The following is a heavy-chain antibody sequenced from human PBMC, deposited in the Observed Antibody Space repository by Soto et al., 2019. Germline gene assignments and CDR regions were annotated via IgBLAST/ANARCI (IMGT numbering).Heavy chain of an antibody. V-gene: IGHV1-18*01. CDR1: GYTFTSYG. CDR2: ISAYNGNT. J-gene: IGHJ4*02. D-gene: IGHD5-18*01. CDR3: ARTLDEVDTDMVDFEY. Sequence: ASVKVSCKASGYTFTSYGISWVRQAPGQGLEWMGWISAYNGNTNYAQKLQGRVTMTTDTSTSTAYMELRSLRSDDTAVYYCARTLDEVDTDMVDFEYWGQGTLVTVSS.